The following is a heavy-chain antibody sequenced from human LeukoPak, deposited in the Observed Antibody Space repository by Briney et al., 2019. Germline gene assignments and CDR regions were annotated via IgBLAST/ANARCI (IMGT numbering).Heavy chain of an antibody. CDR2: ISGSGGST. CDR3: AIIVGATGGDY. CDR1: GFTFSSYG. V-gene: IGHV3-23*01. D-gene: IGHD1-26*01. J-gene: IGHJ4*02. Sequence: GGSLRLSCAASGFTFSSYGMSWVHQAPGKGLEWVSAISGSGGSTYYADSVKGRFTISRDNAKNSLYLQMNSLRAEDTAVYYCAIIVGATGGDYWGQGTLVTVSS.